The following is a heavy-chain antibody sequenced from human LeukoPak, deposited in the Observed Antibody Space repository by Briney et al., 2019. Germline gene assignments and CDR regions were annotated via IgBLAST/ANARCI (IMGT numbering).Heavy chain of an antibody. CDR1: GFTFSSYA. CDR3: AKYVAGTTLYYYYYYGMDV. D-gene: IGHD1-7*01. V-gene: IGHV3-23*01. J-gene: IGHJ6*02. Sequence: GGSLRLSCAASGFTFSSYAMSWVRQAPRKGLEWVSAISGSGGSTYYADSVKGRFTISRDNSKNTLYLQMNSLRAEDTAVYYCAKYVAGTTLYYYYYYGMDVWGQGTTVTVSS. CDR2: ISGSGGST.